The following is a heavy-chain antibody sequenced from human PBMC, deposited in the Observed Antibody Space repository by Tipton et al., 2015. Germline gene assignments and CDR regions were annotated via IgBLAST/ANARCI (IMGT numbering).Heavy chain of an antibody. J-gene: IGHJ4*02. CDR1: GFTFTNYD. Sequence: SLRLSCAASGFTFTNYDMNWIRQAPGKGLEWVSSIGRRGRTMNYADSVRGRFTISRDNTRNSLYLQMNSLRAEDTAVYYCGRGVDYWGQGTLVSVSS. CDR3: GRGVDY. CDR2: IGRRGRTM. V-gene: IGHV3-11*01.